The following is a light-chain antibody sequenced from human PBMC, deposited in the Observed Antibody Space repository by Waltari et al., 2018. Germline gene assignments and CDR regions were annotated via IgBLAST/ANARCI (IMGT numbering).Light chain of an antibody. CDR2: GAA. CDR3: QQYGSSPWT. Sequence: IALTQSPGTLSLSPGERATLYCRASQSVSSSYLAWYQQKPGQAPRVLIHGAATRATGIPDRVSGSGSGTDFTLTISRLEPEDVAVYYCQQYGSSPWTFGQGTKVEIK. CDR1: QSVSSSY. V-gene: IGKV3-20*01. J-gene: IGKJ1*01.